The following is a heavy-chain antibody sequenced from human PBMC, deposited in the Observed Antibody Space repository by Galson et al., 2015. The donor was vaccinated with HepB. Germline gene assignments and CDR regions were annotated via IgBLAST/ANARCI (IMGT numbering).Heavy chain of an antibody. CDR2: TYYRSKWYN. CDR1: GDSVSSNSAA. J-gene: IGHJ3*02. D-gene: IGHD3-3*01. CDR3: ARDLGVTYDGAFDI. Sequence: CAISGDSVSSNSAAWNRIRQSPSRGLEWLGRTYYRSKWYNDYAVSVKSRITINPDTSKNQFSLQLNSVTPEDTAVYYCARDLGVTYDGAFDIWGQGTMVTVSS. V-gene: IGHV6-1*01.